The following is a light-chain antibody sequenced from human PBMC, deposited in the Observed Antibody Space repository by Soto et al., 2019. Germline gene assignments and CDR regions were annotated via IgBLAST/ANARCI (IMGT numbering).Light chain of an antibody. CDR2: ASS. Sequence: DIQMTQSPSSLSASVGDRGTITCRASQTISNTLNWYQQRPGKPPNLLIYASSTLQSGVPPRFSGGGSGTEFTLTISSLQPEDFATYYCQQTYSTPITFGQGTRLEIK. J-gene: IGKJ5*01. CDR3: QQTYSTPIT. CDR1: QTISNT. V-gene: IGKV1-39*01.